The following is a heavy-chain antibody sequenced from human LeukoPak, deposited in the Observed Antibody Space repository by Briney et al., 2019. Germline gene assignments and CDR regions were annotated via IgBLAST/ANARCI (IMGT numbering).Heavy chain of an antibody. Sequence: SVKVSCKASGGSFSSYAISWVRQAPGQGLEWMGGIIPIFGTANYAQKFQGRVTITADESTSTAYMELSSLRSEDTAVYYCARPRVEIRFDYYGSGSLQKPLDYWGQGTLVTVSS. CDR2: IIPIFGTA. CDR3: ARPRVEIRFDYYGSGSLQKPLDY. V-gene: IGHV1-69*13. J-gene: IGHJ4*02. CDR1: GGSFSSYA. D-gene: IGHD3-10*01.